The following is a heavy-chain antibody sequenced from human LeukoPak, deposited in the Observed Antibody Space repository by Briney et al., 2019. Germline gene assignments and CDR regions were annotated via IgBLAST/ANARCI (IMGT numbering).Heavy chain of an antibody. CDR2: MNPNSGNT. CDR1: GYTFTSYD. Sequence: GASVEVSCKASGYTFTSYDINWVRQATGQGLEWMGWMNPNSGNTGYAQKFQGRVTMTRNTSISTAYMELSSLRSEDTAVYYCARAHRKYSSRHGRDYYGMDVWGQGTTVTVSS. V-gene: IGHV1-8*01. J-gene: IGHJ6*02. D-gene: IGHD6-13*01. CDR3: ARAHRKYSSRHGRDYYGMDV.